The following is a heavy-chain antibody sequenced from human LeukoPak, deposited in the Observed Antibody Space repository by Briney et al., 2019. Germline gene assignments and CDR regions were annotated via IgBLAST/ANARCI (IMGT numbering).Heavy chain of an antibody. V-gene: IGHV3-7*01. CDR2: IKQDGSDK. D-gene: IGHD3-9*01. CDR3: ATHDVLTGYPYFDY. J-gene: IGHJ4*02. Sequence: GGSLRLSCAASGFIFRSYWLSWVRQAPGRGLEWVANIKQDGSDKYYVDSVKGRFTISRDNAKNSLFLQMDSLRAEDTAVYYCATHDVLTGYPYFDYWGQGTLVTVSS. CDR1: GFIFRSYW.